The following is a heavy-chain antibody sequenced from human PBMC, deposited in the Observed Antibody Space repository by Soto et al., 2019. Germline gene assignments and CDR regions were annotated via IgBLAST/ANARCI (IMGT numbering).Heavy chain of an antibody. D-gene: IGHD4-17*01. CDR2: ISGSGGST. V-gene: IGHV3-23*01. CDR1: GFTFSSYA. J-gene: IGHJ5*02. Sequence: GGSLRLSCAASGFTFSSYAMSWVRQAPGKGLEWVSAISGSGGSTYYADSVKGRFTISRDNSKNTLYLQMNSLRAEDTAVYYCAKEATVNHYPQGWFDPWGQGTLVTVSS. CDR3: AKEATVNHYPQGWFDP.